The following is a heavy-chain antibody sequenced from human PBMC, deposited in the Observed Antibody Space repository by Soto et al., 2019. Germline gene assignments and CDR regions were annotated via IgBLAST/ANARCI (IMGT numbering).Heavy chain of an antibody. CDR1: WFSLSTSGVG. Sequence: QITLKESGPTLVKPTQTLTLTCTFSWFSLSTSGVGVGWIRQPPGKALEWLALIYWDDDKRYSPSLKSRLTITKDTSKNQVVLTMTNMDPVDTATYYCAHSRTPLKIPIDAFDIWGQGTMVTVSS. J-gene: IGHJ3*02. V-gene: IGHV2-5*02. D-gene: IGHD2-21*01. CDR3: AHSRTPLKIPIDAFDI. CDR2: IYWDDDK.